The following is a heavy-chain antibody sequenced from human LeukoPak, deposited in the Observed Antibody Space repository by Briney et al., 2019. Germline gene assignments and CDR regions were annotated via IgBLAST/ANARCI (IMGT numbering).Heavy chain of an antibody. CDR3: ARDDFGVALGGV. V-gene: IGHV4-34*01. D-gene: IGHD3-3*01. CDR1: GGTFSGYY. J-gene: IGHJ6*04. CDR2: IYHTGST. Sequence: SETLSLTCAVYGGTFSGYYWSWIRQSPAKGLEWIGQIYHTGSTNYNPSLESRVTISLDTPNNQFSLKLTSVTAAGTAVYYCARDDFGVALGGVWGKGTTVTVSS.